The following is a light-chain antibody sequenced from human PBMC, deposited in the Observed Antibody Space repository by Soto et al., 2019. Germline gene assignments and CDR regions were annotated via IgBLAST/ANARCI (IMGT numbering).Light chain of an antibody. CDR1: SSDVGSYNL. CDR3: CSYAGSSTWV. J-gene: IGLJ3*02. Sequence: QSALTQPASVSGSPGQSITISCTGTSSDVGSYNLVSWYQQHPGKAPKLMIYEGSKRPSGVSNHFSGSKSGNTASLTISGLQAEDEADYYCCSYAGSSTWVFGGGTQLTVL. V-gene: IGLV2-23*01. CDR2: EGS.